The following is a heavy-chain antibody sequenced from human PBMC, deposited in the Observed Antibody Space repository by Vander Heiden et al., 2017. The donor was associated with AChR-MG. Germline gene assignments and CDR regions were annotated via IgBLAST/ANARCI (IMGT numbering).Heavy chain of an antibody. J-gene: IGHJ6*02. V-gene: IGHV4-34*01. CDR3: ARARRLLAVVVPAAIGGLPWKWGMDV. D-gene: IGHD2-2*02. CDR2: INHSGST. CDR1: GGSFSGYY. Sequence: QVQLQQWGAGLLKPSETLSLTCAVYGGSFSGYYWSWIRQPPGKGLEWIGEINHSGSTNYNPSLKSRVTISVDTSKNQFSLKLSSVTAADTAVYYCARARRLLAVVVPAAIGGLPWKWGMDVWGQGTTVTVSS.